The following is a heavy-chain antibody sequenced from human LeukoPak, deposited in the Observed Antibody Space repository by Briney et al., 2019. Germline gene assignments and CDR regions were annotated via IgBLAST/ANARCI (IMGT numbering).Heavy chain of an antibody. Sequence: GGSLRLSCAASGFTFSTYWMSWVRQAPGKGLEWVANIKEDGSEKYYGDSVKGRFTISRDNAKNSLYLQMNSLRAEDTAVYYCARAGSTVGGRSRDYYYYYMDVWGKGTTVTVSS. CDR2: IKEDGSEK. D-gene: IGHD3-16*02. CDR3: ARAGSTVGGRSRDYYYYYMDV. CDR1: GFTFSTYW. V-gene: IGHV3-7*01. J-gene: IGHJ6*03.